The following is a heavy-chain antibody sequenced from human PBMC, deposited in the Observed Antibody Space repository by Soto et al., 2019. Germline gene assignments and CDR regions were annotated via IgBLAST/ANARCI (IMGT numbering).Heavy chain of an antibody. V-gene: IGHV3-23*01. CDR1: GFTFSNYA. D-gene: IGHD2-2*01. Sequence: EVQLLDSGGGLVQPGGSLRLSCAASGFTFSNYAMSWVRQAPGKGLRWVSSIVGSGSTTYYTDSVKGRFTISRDNSKSTLSLQMDSLRAEDTAIYYCAKTAAPRGAYYFDYWGQGTLLTVSS. J-gene: IGHJ4*02. CDR3: AKTAAPRGAYYFDY. CDR2: IVGSGSTT.